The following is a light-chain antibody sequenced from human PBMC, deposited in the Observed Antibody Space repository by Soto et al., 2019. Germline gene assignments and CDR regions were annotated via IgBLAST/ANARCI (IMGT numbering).Light chain of an antibody. V-gene: IGKV3-15*01. CDR2: DAS. CDR1: RSVSSN. J-gene: IGKJ2*01. Sequence: EIVMTQSPATLSVSPGERASLSCRASRSVSSNLAWYMQKPGQAPRLLIYDASTRATGIPARFSGGGSGTEFALTISSLQSEDFAVYYCQQYNNWPYTFGQGTKVDIK. CDR3: QQYNNWPYT.